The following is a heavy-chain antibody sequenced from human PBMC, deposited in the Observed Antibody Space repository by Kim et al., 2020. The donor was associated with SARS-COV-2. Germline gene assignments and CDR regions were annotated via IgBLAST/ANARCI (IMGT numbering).Heavy chain of an antibody. V-gene: IGHV3-21*01. D-gene: IGHD2-8*01. CDR1: GFRFSDHS. J-gene: IGHJ6*02. CDR2: ISTSSTYT. CDR3: AKDRWERIMQYSHFYGLDV. Sequence: GGSLRLSCTASGFRFSDHSMNWVRQAPGKGLEWVSSISTSSTYTYYADSVKGRFTISRDNANSSLFLQMNSVRDEDTAIYYCAKDRWERIMQYSHFYGLDVWGQGTTDTVS.